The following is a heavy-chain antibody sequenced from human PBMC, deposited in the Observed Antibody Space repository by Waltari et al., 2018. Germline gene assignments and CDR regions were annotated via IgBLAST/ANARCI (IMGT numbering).Heavy chain of an antibody. CDR1: GYKFSSYG. V-gene: IGHV1-18*04. D-gene: IGHD3-22*01. Sequence: VQLVQSGAEVRKPGASVKVSCKTLGYKFSSYGISWIRQAPGQGLEWLGWISGYNGDTKYAQKFQGRVKLTRDTSTSTAHVEVRNLRSDDTATYYCARDQESDSSGHFYDTGFWFDPWGQGTLVTVSS. J-gene: IGHJ5*02. CDR2: ISGYNGDT. CDR3: ARDQESDSSGHFYDTGFWFDP.